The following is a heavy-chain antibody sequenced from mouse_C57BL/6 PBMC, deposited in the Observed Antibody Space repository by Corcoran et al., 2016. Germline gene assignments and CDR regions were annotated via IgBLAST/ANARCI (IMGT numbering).Heavy chain of an antibody. V-gene: IGHV9-3*01. CDR3: ARKDSGSSHDY. CDR2: INTYSGVP. J-gene: IGHJ2*01. D-gene: IGHD1-1*01. Sequence: QIQLVQSGPELKKPGETVKISCKASGYTFTTYGMSWVKQGPGKGLKWMGWINTYSGVPTYDDDFKGRFAFSLETSASTAYLQINNLKNEDTATYFCARKDSGSSHDYWGQGTTLTVSS. CDR1: GYTFTTYG.